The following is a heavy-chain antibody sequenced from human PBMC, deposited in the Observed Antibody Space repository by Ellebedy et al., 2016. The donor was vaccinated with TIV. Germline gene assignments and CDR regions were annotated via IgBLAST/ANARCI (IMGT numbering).Heavy chain of an antibody. D-gene: IGHD5-24*01. V-gene: IGHV1-69*13. CDR1: GGTFSTYA. CDR3: ARVLDGYSHARPQDV. J-gene: IGHJ6*02. Sequence: AASVKVSCKASGGTFSTYAITWARQAPGQGLEWLGGILPISDTAIYAQKFQGRVTITADDSTATAYMELNSLRSEDTAVYFCARVLDGYSHARPQDVWGQGTTVTVSS. CDR2: ILPISDTA.